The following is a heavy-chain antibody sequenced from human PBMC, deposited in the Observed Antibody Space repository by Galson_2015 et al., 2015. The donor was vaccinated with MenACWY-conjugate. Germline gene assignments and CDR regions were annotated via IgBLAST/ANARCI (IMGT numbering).Heavy chain of an antibody. V-gene: IGHV3-48*03. CDR1: GFTFTGYD. CDR3: ARVVTWIHQYFYYMAV. J-gene: IGHJ6*03. D-gene: IGHD5-18*01. Sequence: SLRLSCAASGFTFTGYDFNWVRQAPGKGLEWLSYISKSGSPKYYADSMKGRFAITNDNIKTPLFLEMNSLRDGDTGVYYCARVVTWIHQYFYYMAVWGKGTTVTVSS. CDR2: ISKSGSPK.